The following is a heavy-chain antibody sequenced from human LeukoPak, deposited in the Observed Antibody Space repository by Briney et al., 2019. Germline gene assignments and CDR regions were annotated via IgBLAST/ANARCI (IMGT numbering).Heavy chain of an antibody. V-gene: IGHV1-18*01. CDR3: ARALYSSSWYYPLTAENWFDP. CDR2: ISAYNGNT. Sequence: GASVKVSYKASGYTFTSYGISWVRQAPGQGLEWMGWISAYNGNTNYAQKLQGRVTMTTDTSTSTAYMELRSLRSDDTAVYYCARALYSSSWYYPLTAENWFDPWGQGTLVTVSS. D-gene: IGHD6-13*01. J-gene: IGHJ5*02. CDR1: GYTFTSYG.